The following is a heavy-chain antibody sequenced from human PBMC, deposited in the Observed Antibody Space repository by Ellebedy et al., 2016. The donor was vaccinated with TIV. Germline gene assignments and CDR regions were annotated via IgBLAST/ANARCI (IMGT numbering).Heavy chain of an antibody. CDR1: GGTFSSYA. CDR2: IIPIFGTA. V-gene: IGHV1-69*13. CDR3: ARSDYYGSGSCDY. D-gene: IGHD3-10*01. Sequence: SVKVSCXASGGTFSSYAISWVRQAPGQGLEWMGGIIPIFGTANYAQKFQGRVTITADESTSTAYMELSSLRSEDTAVYYCARSDYYGSGSCDYWGQGTLVTVSS. J-gene: IGHJ4*02.